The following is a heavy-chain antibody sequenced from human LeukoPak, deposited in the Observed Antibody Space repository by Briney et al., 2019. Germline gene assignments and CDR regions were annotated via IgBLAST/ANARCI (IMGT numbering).Heavy chain of an antibody. Sequence: GSLRLSCAASGFTFSSYAMHWVRQAPGKGLEWVAVISYDGSNKYYADSVKGRLTISRDNAKNTLYLQMNSLRAEGTAVYYCAREIVGAREFDYWGQGTLVTVSS. CDR1: GFTFSSYA. D-gene: IGHD1-26*01. CDR2: ISYDGSNK. CDR3: AREIVGAREFDY. J-gene: IGHJ4*02. V-gene: IGHV3-30-3*01.